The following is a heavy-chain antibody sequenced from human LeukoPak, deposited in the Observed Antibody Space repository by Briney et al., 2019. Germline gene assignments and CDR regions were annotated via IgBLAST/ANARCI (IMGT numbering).Heavy chain of an antibody. Sequence: ASVKVSCKASGYTFTSYYMHWVRQAPGQGLEWMGLINPGGDNTNYAQNFQGRVTMTRDTSASTVYMELSSLRSEDTAIYYCARIRDGYNDAYDIWGQGTVVTVPS. CDR2: INPGGDNT. D-gene: IGHD5-24*01. CDR3: ARIRDGYNDAYDI. V-gene: IGHV1-46*01. CDR1: GYTFTSYY. J-gene: IGHJ3*02.